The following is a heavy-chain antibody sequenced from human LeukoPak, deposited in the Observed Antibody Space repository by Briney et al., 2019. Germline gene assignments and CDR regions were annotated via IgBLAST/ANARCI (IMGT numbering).Heavy chain of an antibody. CDR1: GGSLSGYY. CDR2: INHSGST. CDR3: ARGSGITMVRGVIINWFDP. Sequence: SETLSLTCAVYGGSLSGYYWSWIRQPPGKGLEWIGEINHSGSTNYNPSLKSRVTISVDTSKNQFSLKLSSVTAADTAVYYCARGSGITMVRGVIINWFDPWGQGTLVTVPS. J-gene: IGHJ5*02. D-gene: IGHD3-10*01. V-gene: IGHV4-34*01.